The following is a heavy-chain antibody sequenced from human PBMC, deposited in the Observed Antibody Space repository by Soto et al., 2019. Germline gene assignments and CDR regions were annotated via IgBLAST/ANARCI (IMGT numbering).Heavy chain of an antibody. Sequence: QVQLVESGGGVVQPGRSLRLSCAASGFTFSSYAMHWARQAPGKGLEWVAVISYDGSNKYYADSVKGRFTISRDNSKNTLYLQMNSLRAEDTAVYYCAREGGYSYANGWFDPWGQGTLVTVSS. J-gene: IGHJ5*02. D-gene: IGHD5-18*01. CDR1: GFTFSSYA. CDR2: ISYDGSNK. CDR3: AREGGYSYANGWFDP. V-gene: IGHV3-30-3*01.